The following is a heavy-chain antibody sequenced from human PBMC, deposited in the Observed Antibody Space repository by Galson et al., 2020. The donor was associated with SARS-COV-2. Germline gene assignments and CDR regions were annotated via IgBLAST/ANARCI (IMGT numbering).Heavy chain of an antibody. D-gene: IGHD1-1*01. J-gene: IGHJ4*02. Sequence: GESLKISCAASGLTFRNTWMNWVRQAPGKGLEWVGRIRSKANNYATAYGASVKDRFTIFRDDSKNTAYVEMHNLKTEDTAVYYCTRFVEGANYFDYWGQGALVTVSS. V-gene: IGHV3-73*01. CDR2: IRSKANNYAT. CDR1: GLTFRNTW. CDR3: TRFVEGANYFDY.